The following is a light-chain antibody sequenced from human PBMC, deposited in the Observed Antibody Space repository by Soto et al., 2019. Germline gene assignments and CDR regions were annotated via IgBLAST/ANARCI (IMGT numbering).Light chain of an antibody. CDR1: QSVSID. J-gene: IGKJ3*01. CDR2: DAS. CDR3: QHRHN. V-gene: IGKV3-11*01. Sequence: EVVLTQSPATLSLSPGDRATLSCRASQSVSIDFAWYQQKPGQAPRLLIYDASNRATGIPARFSGSGSGTDFTLTIRSLEPEDFAVYYCQHRHNFGPGTKVAIK.